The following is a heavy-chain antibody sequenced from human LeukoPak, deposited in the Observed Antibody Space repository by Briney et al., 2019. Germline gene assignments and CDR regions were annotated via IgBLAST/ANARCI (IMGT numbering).Heavy chain of an antibody. J-gene: IGHJ6*03. CDR1: GYTFTGYY. D-gene: IGHD3-10*01. CDR2: INPSSGGT. V-gene: IGHV1-2*02. Sequence: ASVKVSCKASGYTFTGYYMHWVRQAPGQGLEWMGWINPSSGGTNYAQKFQGRVTMTRDTSISTAYMELRSLRSDDTAVYYCARFPYYYGSGSRVYCYYYMDVWGKGTTVTISS. CDR3: ARFPYYYGSGSRVYCYYYMDV.